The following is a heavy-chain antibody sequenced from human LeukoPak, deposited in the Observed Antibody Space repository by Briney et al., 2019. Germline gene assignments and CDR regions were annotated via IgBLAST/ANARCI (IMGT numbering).Heavy chain of an antibody. V-gene: IGHV1-46*01. CDR1: GYTFTTYY. Sequence: ASVKVSCKASGYTFTTYYIHWVRQAPGQGLEWMGIINPSGGSTSYAQKFQGRVTMTRDMSTSTLYMELSSLRSEDTAAYYCARSFGASQQCTSSWYYYYMDVWGKGTTVTVSS. CDR3: ARSFGASQQCTSSWYYYYMDV. CDR2: INPSGGST. J-gene: IGHJ6*03. D-gene: IGHD6-13*01.